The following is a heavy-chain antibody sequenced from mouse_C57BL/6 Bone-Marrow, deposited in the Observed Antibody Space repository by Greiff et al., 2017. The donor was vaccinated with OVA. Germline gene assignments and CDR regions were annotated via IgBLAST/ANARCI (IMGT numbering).Heavy chain of an antibody. D-gene: IGHD2-1*01. CDR1: GFNIKDDY. Sequence: VQLKESGAELVRPGASVKLSCTASGFNIKDDYMPWVKQRPEQGLEWIGWIDPDNGDTDYASKFQGKATITADTSSNTAYLQLSSLTSEDTAVYYCTRIYCGNYLFDYWGQGTTLTVSS. V-gene: IGHV14-4*01. J-gene: IGHJ2*01. CDR3: TRIYCGNYLFDY. CDR2: IDPDNGDT.